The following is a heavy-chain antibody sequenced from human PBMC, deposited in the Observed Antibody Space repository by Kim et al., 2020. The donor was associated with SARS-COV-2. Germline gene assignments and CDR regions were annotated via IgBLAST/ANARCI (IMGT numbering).Heavy chain of an antibody. CDR2: ISSSSSYI. CDR1: GFTFSSYS. Sequence: GGSLRLSCAASGFTFSSYSMNWVRQAPGKGLEWVSSISSSSSYIYYADSVKGRFTISRDNAKNSLYLQMNSLRAEDTAVYYCAGAGRITMIVVVEGGAFDIWGQGTVVTVSS. V-gene: IGHV3-21*01. J-gene: IGHJ3*02. CDR3: AGAGRITMIVVVEGGAFDI. D-gene: IGHD3-22*01.